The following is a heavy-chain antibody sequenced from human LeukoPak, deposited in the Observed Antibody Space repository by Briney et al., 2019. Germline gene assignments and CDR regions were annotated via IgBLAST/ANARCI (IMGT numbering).Heavy chain of an antibody. Sequence: GGSLRLSCAASGFTFSSNSMNWVRQAPGKGLEWVSYISSSSSTIYYADSVKGRFTIPRDNAKNSLYLQMNSLRAEDTAVYYCARQNYGLGFDYWGQGTLVTVSS. V-gene: IGHV3-48*04. D-gene: IGHD4-17*01. CDR1: GFTFSSNS. CDR3: ARQNYGLGFDY. CDR2: ISSSSSTI. J-gene: IGHJ4*02.